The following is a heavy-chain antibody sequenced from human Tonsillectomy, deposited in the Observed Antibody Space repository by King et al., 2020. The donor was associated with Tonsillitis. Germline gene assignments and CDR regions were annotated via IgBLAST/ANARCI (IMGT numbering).Heavy chain of an antibody. D-gene: IGHD1-26*01. CDR1: GFTFRNYG. V-gene: IGHV3-30*18. CDR2: ISYDGSSK. CDR3: AKPLLVGTTEEGTFDN. Sequence: VQLVESGGGVVQPGRSLRLSCAASGFTFRNYGMHWVRQAPGKGLEWVALISYDGSSKYYVDSVKGRFTISRDNSKNTLYLQMNSLRAEDTAVYYCAKPLLVGTTEEGTFDNWGQGTLVTVSS. J-gene: IGHJ4*02.